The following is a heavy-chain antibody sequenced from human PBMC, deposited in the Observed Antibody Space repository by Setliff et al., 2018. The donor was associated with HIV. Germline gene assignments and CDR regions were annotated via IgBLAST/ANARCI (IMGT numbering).Heavy chain of an antibody. J-gene: IGHJ4*02. CDR1: GYSFPSYT. Sequence: KVSCKTSGYSFPSYTMHWLRQAPGQRPEWVGWINVVNVNTKYSQKFQGRVTITRDTSATTAYMELRSLRSEDTAVYYCARGRGLYSSGYFIDYWGQGTLVTVSS. D-gene: IGHD6-19*01. CDR3: ARGRGLYSSGYFIDY. CDR2: INVVNVNT. V-gene: IGHV1-3*01.